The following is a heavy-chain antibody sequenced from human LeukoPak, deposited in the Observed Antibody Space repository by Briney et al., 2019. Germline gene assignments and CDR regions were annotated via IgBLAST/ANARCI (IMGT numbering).Heavy chain of an antibody. CDR1: GGSISSSSYY. D-gene: IGHD3-22*01. V-gene: IGHV4-39*01. CDR3: ARGITMIVVLGD. Sequence: SETLSLTCTVSGGSISSSSYYWGWIRQPPGKGLEWIGSIYYSGSTYYNPSLKSRVTISVDTSKNQFSLKLSSVTAADTAVYYCARGITMIVVLGDWGQGTLVTVSS. J-gene: IGHJ4*02. CDR2: IYYSGST.